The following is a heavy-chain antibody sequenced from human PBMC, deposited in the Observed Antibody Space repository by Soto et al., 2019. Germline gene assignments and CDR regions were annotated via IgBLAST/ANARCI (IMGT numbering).Heavy chain of an antibody. D-gene: IGHD6-13*01. CDR3: AKYSTSWRGGQFDY. CDR1: GFTFSRYA. V-gene: IGHV3-23*01. J-gene: IGHJ4*02. Sequence: ESGGGLVQPGGSLRLSCAASGFTFSRYAMSWVRQAPGKGLEWVLAVSSSGGSTYYADSVKGRFTISRDNSKNTLYLQMNSLRAEDTAVYYCAKYSTSWRGGQFDYWGQGTLVTVSS. CDR2: VSSSGGST.